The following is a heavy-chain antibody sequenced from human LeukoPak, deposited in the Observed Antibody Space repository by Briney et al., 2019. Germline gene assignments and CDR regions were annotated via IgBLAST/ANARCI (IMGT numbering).Heavy chain of an antibody. CDR2: MSADGDNI. V-gene: IGHV3-30*18. CDR1: GFIFNDFG. Sequence: GGSLRLSCAASGFIFNDFGMHWVRQAPDKGLEWVAVMSADGDNIYHADSVKGRFTISRDTSKNTLYLQMNSLRAEDTAVYYCAEGGYRYNWGGYFDYWGQGTLVTVSS. J-gene: IGHJ4*02. CDR3: AEGGYRYNWGGYFDY. D-gene: IGHD5-18*01.